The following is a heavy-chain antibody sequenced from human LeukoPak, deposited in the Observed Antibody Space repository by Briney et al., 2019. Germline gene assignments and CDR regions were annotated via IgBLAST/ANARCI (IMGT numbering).Heavy chain of an antibody. Sequence: GGSLRLSCAASVSSNYMSWVRQAPGKGLEWVSVIYSGGSTYYADSVKGRFTISRDNAKNSLYLQMNSLRAEDTAIYYCAKSTSGWYVFDSWGQGTPVTVSS. CDR3: AKSTSGWYVFDS. J-gene: IGHJ4*02. D-gene: IGHD6-19*01. CDR1: VSSNY. CDR2: IYSGGST. V-gene: IGHV3-53*01.